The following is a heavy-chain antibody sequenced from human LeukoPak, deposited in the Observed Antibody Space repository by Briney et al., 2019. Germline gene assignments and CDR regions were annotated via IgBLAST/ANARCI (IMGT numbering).Heavy chain of an antibody. J-gene: IGHJ4*02. CDR1: GFTFDDYA. Sequence: PGGSLRLSCAASGFTFDDYAMHWVRQTPGKGLEWVSLISGDGGSTYFADSMKGRFTVSRDKRKNSLYLQMNSLRPEDTALYYCAKVPSSASGWYRFDYWGQGTLVTVSS. CDR2: ISGDGGST. V-gene: IGHV3-43*02. D-gene: IGHD6-19*01. CDR3: AKVPSSASGWYRFDY.